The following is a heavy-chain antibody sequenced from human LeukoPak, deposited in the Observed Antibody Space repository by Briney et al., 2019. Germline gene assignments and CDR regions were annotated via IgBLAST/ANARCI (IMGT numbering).Heavy chain of an antibody. CDR3: ARDRRLRAFDY. Sequence: ETLSLTCTVSGGSINTISYYWGWIRQPPGKGLEWIGSIYYSGSTYYNPSLKSRVTISVDTSKNQFSLKLSSVTAADTAVYYCARDRRLRAFDYWGQGTLVTVSS. J-gene: IGHJ4*02. CDR2: IYYSGST. CDR1: GGSINTISYY. D-gene: IGHD4-17*01. V-gene: IGHV4-39*07.